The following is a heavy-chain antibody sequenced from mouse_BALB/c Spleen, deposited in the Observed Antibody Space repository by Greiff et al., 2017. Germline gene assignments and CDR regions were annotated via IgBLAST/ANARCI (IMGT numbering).Heavy chain of an antibody. Sequence: VQLQQPGAELVKPGTSVKLSCKASGYNFTSYWINWVKLRPGQGLEWIGDIYPGSGSTNYKEKFKSKATLTVDTSSSTAYMQLSSLASEDAALYCCARRYEGFDYWGQGTTLTVSS. CDR1: GYNFTSYW. V-gene: IGHV1-55*01. D-gene: IGHD2-12*01. CDR2: IYPGSGST. CDR3: ARRYEGFDY. J-gene: IGHJ2*01.